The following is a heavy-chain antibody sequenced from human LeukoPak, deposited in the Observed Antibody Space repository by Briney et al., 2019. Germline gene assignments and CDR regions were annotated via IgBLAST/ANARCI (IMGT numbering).Heavy chain of an antibody. Sequence: PGGSLRLSCAASGFTFSSYGMHWVRQAPGKGLEWVAFIRYDGSNKYYADSVKGRFTISRDNSKNTLYLQMNSLRAEDTAVYYCAKGPYCSSTSCYLNYFDYWGQGTLVTVSS. CDR2: IRYDGSNK. V-gene: IGHV3-30*02. CDR3: AKGPYCSSTSCYLNYFDY. D-gene: IGHD2-2*01. CDR1: GFTFSSYG. J-gene: IGHJ4*02.